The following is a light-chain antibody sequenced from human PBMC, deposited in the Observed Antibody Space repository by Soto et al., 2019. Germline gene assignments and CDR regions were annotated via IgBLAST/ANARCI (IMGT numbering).Light chain of an antibody. J-gene: IGLJ2*01. Sequence: QSALTQPRSVSGSPGQSVTISCTGNSSDVGGYNYVSWYQQHPGKAPKLMIFDVSKRPSGVPDRFSGSKSRNTASLTISGLQAEDEADYYCCTYAGSFVVFGGGTKLTVL. CDR3: CTYAGSFVV. CDR2: DVS. V-gene: IGLV2-11*01. CDR1: SSDVGGYNY.